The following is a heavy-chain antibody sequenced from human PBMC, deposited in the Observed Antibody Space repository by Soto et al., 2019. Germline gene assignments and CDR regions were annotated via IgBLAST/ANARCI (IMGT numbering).Heavy chain of an antibody. CDR3: AKDRRAPMYYDFWSGYYHGTDYYYYGMEV. V-gene: IGHV4-38-2*02. J-gene: IGHJ6*02. D-gene: IGHD3-3*01. CDR2: FYYSGTT. CDR1: GYSISSGSD. Sequence: PSETLSLTCAVSGYSISSGSDWHWIRQSPGKGLEWIGSFYYSGTTLYNPSLKSRVTISADMSKNQFSLRVTSVTAADTAVYYCAKDRRAPMYYDFWSGYYHGTDYYYYGMEVWGQGTTVTVSS.